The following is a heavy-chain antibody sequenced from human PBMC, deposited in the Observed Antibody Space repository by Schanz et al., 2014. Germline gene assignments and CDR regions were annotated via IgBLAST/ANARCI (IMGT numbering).Heavy chain of an antibody. CDR1: GFIVRSNY. D-gene: IGHD6-13*01. CDR3: VSQTGSPNY. CDR2: VSRSTPDI. J-gene: IGHJ4*02. V-gene: IGHV3-48*04. Sequence: EVQLVESGGGLIQPGGSLRLSCAVSGFIVRSNYMTWVRQAPGKGLEWVSYVSRSTPDIYYADSVKGRFTISRDNSKNSLYLQMNSLRVEDTAVYFCVSQTGSPNYWGQGTLVTVSS.